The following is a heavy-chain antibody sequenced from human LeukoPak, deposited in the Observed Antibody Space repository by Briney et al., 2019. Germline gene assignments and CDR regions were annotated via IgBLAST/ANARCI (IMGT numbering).Heavy chain of an antibody. CDR3: ARDRLVVAAAAAYFFDY. Sequence: VXXAPGXGRXWVANIRQDGSEKYYVGSVKGRFTISRDNAKSSLFLEMNSLRPEDTAVYYCARDRLVVAAAAAYFFDYWGQGTLVTVSS. D-gene: IGHD2-15*01. CDR2: IRQDGSEK. J-gene: IGHJ4*02. V-gene: IGHV3-7*01.